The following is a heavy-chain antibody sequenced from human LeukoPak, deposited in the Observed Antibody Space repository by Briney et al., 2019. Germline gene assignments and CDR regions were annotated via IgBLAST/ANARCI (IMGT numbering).Heavy chain of an antibody. J-gene: IGHJ4*02. CDR1: GVSISGSDW. D-gene: IGHD4-23*01. CDR2: IYHSGST. CDR3: ARNGGNSDVDY. Sequence: SGTLSFTCAVSGVSISGSDWWTWARQPPGKGLEWIGEIYHSGSTNYNPSLKSRVTISVDKSKKQFSLNLRSVTAADTAVYYCARNGGNSDVDYWGQGTLVTVSS. V-gene: IGHV4-4*02.